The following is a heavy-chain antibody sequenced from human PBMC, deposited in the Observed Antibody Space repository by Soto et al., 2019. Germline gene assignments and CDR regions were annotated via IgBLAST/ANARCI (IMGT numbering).Heavy chain of an antibody. V-gene: IGHV3-30-3*01. J-gene: IGHJ4*02. CDR3: ARDYGGDYFDY. CDR2: ISYDGSNK. D-gene: IGHD3-10*01. Sequence: QVQLVESGGGVVQPGRSLRLSCAASGFTFSSYAMHWVRQAPGKGLEWVAVISYDGSNKYYADSVKGRFTISRDNSKNTLYLQMNSLSAEDTAVYCCARDYGGDYFDYWGQGTLVTVSS. CDR1: GFTFSSYA.